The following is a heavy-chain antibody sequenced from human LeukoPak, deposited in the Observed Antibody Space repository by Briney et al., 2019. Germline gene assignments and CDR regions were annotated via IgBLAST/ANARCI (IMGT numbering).Heavy chain of an antibody. V-gene: IGHV4-34*01. D-gene: IGHD3-22*01. CDR1: GGSFSGYY. CDR3: ARAFYDSSGYTY. CDR2: INHSGST. J-gene: IGHJ4*02. Sequence: SETLSLTCAVYGGSFSGYYWSWIRQPPGKGLEWIGEINHSGSTNYNPSLKSRVTISVDTSKNQFSLKLSSVTAADTAVYYCARAFYDSSGYTYWGQGTLATVSS.